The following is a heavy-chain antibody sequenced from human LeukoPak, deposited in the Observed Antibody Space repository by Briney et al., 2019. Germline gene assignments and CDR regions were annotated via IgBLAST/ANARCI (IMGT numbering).Heavy chain of an antibody. V-gene: IGHV4-59*08. D-gene: IGHD6-19*01. Sequence: SETLSLTCTVSGGSISIYYWSWIRQPPGKGLEWIGYIYYSGSTNYNPSLRSRVTISVDTSKNQFSLKLNCVTAADTAVYYCARHGYDSSGWYYFDYWGQGTLVTVSS. CDR3: ARHGYDSSGWYYFDY. CDR1: GGSISIYY. J-gene: IGHJ4*02. CDR2: IYYSGST.